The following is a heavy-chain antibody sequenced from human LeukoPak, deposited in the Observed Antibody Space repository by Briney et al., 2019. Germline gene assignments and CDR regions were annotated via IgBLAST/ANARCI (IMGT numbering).Heavy chain of an antibody. CDR3: ARVLGLVGATWFDP. Sequence: SETLSLTCTVSGGSISSSSYYWGWIRQPPGKGLEWIGSIYYSGSTYYNPSLKSRVTISVDTSKNQFSLKLSSVTAADTAVYYCARVLGLVGATWFDPWGQGTLVTVSS. J-gene: IGHJ5*02. D-gene: IGHD1-26*01. V-gene: IGHV4-39*07. CDR1: GGSISSSSYY. CDR2: IYYSGST.